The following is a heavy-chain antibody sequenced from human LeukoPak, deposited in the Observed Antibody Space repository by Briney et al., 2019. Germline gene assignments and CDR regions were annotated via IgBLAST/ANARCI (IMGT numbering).Heavy chain of an antibody. CDR3: ARISAYGDYYFDY. CDR2: IDWDDDK. CDR1: GFSLITSGMC. V-gene: IGHV2-70*01. Sequence: SGPALVKPTQPLTLTCTFSGFSLITSGMCVSWIRQPPGKALEWLALIDWDDDKYYSTSLKTRLTISKDTFKNQVVLTMTNMDPVDTATYYCARISAYGDYYFDYWGQGTLVTVSS. J-gene: IGHJ4*02. D-gene: IGHD4-17*01.